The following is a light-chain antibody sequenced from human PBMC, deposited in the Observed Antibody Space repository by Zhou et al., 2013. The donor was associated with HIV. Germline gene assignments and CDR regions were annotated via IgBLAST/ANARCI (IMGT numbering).Light chain of an antibody. J-gene: IGKJ1*01. V-gene: IGKV1-8*01. CDR2: AAS. Sequence: AIRMTQSPYSLSASTGDRVTITCRASQGISSYLAWYQQKPGEAPKLLIYAASTLQSGVPSRFSGSGSGTEFTLTISCLQSEDFATYYCQQYYTYPWAFGQGTKVEIK. CDR1: QGISSY. CDR3: QQYYTYPWA.